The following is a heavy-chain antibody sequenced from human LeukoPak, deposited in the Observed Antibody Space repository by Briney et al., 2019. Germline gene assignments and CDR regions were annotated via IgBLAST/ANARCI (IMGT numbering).Heavy chain of an antibody. Sequence: ASVKVSCKASGYTFTTYDINWVRQATGQGLEWMGWISPYNGNTNYAQKLQGRVTMTTDTSTSTAYMELRSLRSDDTAVYYCARDQDILPGDHIPWGQGTLVTVSS. V-gene: IGHV1-18*01. J-gene: IGHJ5*02. D-gene: IGHD3-9*01. CDR2: ISPYNGNT. CDR1: GYTFTTYD. CDR3: ARDQDILPGDHIP.